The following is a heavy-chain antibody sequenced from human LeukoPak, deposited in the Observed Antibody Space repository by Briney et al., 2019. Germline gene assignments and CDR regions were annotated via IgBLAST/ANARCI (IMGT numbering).Heavy chain of an antibody. CDR2: IYYSGST. Sequence: SEALSLTCTVSGGSISSYYWSWIRQPPGKGLEWIGYIYYSGSTSYNPSLKSRVTISVDTSKKQFSLKLSSVTAADTAVYYCARGPYMDVWGKGTTVTISS. V-gene: IGHV4-59*01. J-gene: IGHJ6*03. CDR1: GGSISSYY. CDR3: ARGPYMDV.